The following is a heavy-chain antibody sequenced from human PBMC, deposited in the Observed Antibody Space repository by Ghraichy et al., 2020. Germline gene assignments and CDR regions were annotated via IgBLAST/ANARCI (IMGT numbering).Heavy chain of an antibody. CDR3: ARGHKEVSRFFDI. CDR1: GDSVSSNSAG. J-gene: IGHJ3*02. CDR2: TYYRSQWYN. D-gene: IGHD3-3*01. V-gene: IGHV6-1*01. Sequence: SETLSLTCAISGDSVSSNSAGWHWIRQSPSRGLEWLGRTYYRSQWYNDYAVSVKSRITINPDTSKNQFSLQLNSVTPEDTAVYYCARGHKEVSRFFDIWGQGTMVTVSS.